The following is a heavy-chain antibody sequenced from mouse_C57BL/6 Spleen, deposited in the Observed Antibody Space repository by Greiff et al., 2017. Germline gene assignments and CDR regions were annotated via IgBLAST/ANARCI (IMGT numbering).Heavy chain of an antibody. J-gene: IGHJ1*03. CDR3: ARGDATAYWDFGV. CDR1: GYTFTSYG. CDR2: IYPRSGNT. V-gene: IGHV1-81*01. D-gene: IGHD1-2*01. Sequence: QVQLKESGAELARPGASVKLSCKASGYTFTSYGISWVKQRTGQGLEWIGEIYPRSGNTYYNEKFKGKATLTADKSSSTAYMELRSLTSEDSAVYFCARGDATAYWDFGVWGTGTTVTVSS.